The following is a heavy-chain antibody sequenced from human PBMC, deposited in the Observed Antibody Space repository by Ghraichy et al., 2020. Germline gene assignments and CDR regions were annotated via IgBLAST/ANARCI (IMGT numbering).Heavy chain of an antibody. D-gene: IGHD3-9*01. Sequence: GGSLRLSCAASGFTFSSYAMSWVRQAPGKRLEWVSAISGSGGSTYYADSVKGRFTISRDNSKNTLYLQMNSLRAEDTAVYYCASASYDILTGYYWDGWFDPWGQGTLVTVSS. V-gene: IGHV3-23*01. CDR1: GFTFSSYA. CDR2: ISGSGGST. J-gene: IGHJ5*02. CDR3: ASASYDILTGYYWDGWFDP.